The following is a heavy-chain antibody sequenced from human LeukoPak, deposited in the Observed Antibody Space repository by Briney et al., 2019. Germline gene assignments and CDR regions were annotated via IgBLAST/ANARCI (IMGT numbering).Heavy chain of an antibody. V-gene: IGHV3-33*01. D-gene: IGHD1-26*01. J-gene: IGHJ4*02. CDR2: IGHDGSEK. CDR1: GFIFNVYG. Sequence: PGGSLRLSCAASGFIFNVYGMHWVRQAPGKGLEWVAVIGHDGSEKQYADSVKGRFTISRDNSKNTLFLQMNSLRAEDTAVYYCARDLSSGYFDYWGQGTLVTVSS. CDR3: ARDLSSGYFDY.